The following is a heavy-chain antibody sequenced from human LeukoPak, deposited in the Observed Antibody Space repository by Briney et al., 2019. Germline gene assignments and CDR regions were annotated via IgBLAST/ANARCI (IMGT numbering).Heavy chain of an antibody. D-gene: IGHD3-3*01. CDR1: GASISSHY. Sequence: SHTLPLSSSVQGASISSHYCSWILQPPGKGLDRLGELYNSGSTNYNPSLKSRVTISLDTSKNQFSLKLSSVTAADTAVYYCARGSSYYDCWSGYYTDDYYYYMDVWGKGTTVTVSS. J-gene: IGHJ6*03. V-gene: IGHV4-59*11. CDR3: ARGSSYYDCWSGYYTDDYYYYMDV. CDR2: LYNSGST.